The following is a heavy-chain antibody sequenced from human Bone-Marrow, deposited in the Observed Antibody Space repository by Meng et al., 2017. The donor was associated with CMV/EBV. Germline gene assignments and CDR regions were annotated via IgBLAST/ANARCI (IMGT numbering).Heavy chain of an antibody. J-gene: IGHJ5*02. Sequence: QVQLVQSGAEVKKPGASVKGSCKASGYTFTGYYMHWVRQAPGQGLEWMGWINPNSGGTNYAQKFQGWVTMTRDTSISTAYMELSRLRSDDTAVYYCAREMYYYDSSGHNWFDPWGQGTLVTVSS. CDR2: INPNSGGT. CDR3: AREMYYYDSSGHNWFDP. V-gene: IGHV1-2*04. CDR1: GYTFTGYY. D-gene: IGHD3-22*01.